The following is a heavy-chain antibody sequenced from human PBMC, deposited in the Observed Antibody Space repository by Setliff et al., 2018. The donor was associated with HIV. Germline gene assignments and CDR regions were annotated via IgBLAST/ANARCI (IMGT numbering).Heavy chain of an antibody. V-gene: IGHV4-39*07. CDR3: ARDPTTGVDC. CDR2: IYYSGNT. D-gene: IGHD4-4*01. CDR1: GGSITNTNYY. Sequence: SETLSLTCTVSGGSITNTNYYWGWIRQPPGKGLEWIGAIYYSGNTYYNPSLKSRVTMSVDTSKNQFSLKLNSVTAADTAMYYCARDPTTGVDCWGQGTLVTVSS. J-gene: IGHJ4*02.